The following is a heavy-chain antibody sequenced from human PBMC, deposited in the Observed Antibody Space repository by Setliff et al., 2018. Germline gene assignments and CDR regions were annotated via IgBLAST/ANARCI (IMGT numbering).Heavy chain of an antibody. CDR1: GYTFTDYG. J-gene: IGHJ1*01. D-gene: IGHD2-8*02. CDR2: ISGYTGNT. V-gene: IGHV1-18*01. CDR3: SRLVRYCTVTSCQRASGGEH. Sequence: ASVKVSCKASGYTFTDYGITWVRQAPGQGLEWMGWISGYTGNTNYAHKLQGRVTLTTDTSTGTAYMELRSLRSGDTAVYYCSRLVRYCTVTSCQRASGGEHWGQGTLVTVSS.